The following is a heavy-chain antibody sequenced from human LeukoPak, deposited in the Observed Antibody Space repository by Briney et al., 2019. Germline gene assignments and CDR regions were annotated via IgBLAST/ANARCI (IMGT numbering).Heavy chain of an antibody. D-gene: IGHD1-1*01. CDR2: IRPEGNEK. Sequence: GGSLRLSCAVSGFTFSNFWMSWVRQAPGRGLEWVANIRPEGNEKYHVESVKGRFTISRDNAKNSLFLQMNGLRVEDTAVYYCARGDDFSGDHCGQGTLVTVSS. V-gene: IGHV3-7*04. CDR3: ARGDDFSGDH. CDR1: GFTFSNFW. J-gene: IGHJ4*02.